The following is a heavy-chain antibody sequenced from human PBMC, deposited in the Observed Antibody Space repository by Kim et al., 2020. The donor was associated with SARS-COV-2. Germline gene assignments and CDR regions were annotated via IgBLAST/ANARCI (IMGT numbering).Heavy chain of an antibody. D-gene: IGHD2-15*01. J-gene: IGHJ5*02. V-gene: IGHV4-38-2*02. CDR2: IYHSGST. CDR3: ARDKDIRILNWFDP. CDR1: GYSISSGYY. Sequence: SETLSLTCTVSGYSISSGYYWGWIRQPPGKGLEWIGSIYHSGSTYYNPSLKSRVTISVDTSKNQFSLKLSSVTAADTAVYYCARDKDIRILNWFDPWGQGTLVTVSS.